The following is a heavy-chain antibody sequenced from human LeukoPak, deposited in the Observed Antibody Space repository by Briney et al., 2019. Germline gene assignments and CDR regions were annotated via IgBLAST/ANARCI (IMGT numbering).Heavy chain of an antibody. CDR1: GYTFTSYY. J-gene: IGHJ3*02. CDR2: INPNGGST. Sequence: ASVKVSCKASGYTFTSYYMHWVRQAPGQGLEWMGIINPNGGSTSYAQKFQGRVTMTRDTSTSTVYMELSSLRSEDTAVYYCARSARRIQLWLRRAFDIWGQGTMVTVSS. D-gene: IGHD5-18*01. CDR3: ARSARRIQLWLRRAFDI. V-gene: IGHV1-46*01.